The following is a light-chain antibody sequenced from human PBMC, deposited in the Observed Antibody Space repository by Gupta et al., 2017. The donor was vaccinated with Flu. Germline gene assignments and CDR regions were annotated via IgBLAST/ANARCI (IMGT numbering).Light chain of an antibody. Sequence: DIQMTQSPSSVSASVGDRVTLTCRASQVIYSQLGWYQQKPGKAPKLLIYTASTLKSGVPSRFSGSGSETDFTLTITSRQPEDAANYYCQQEDSFPITFGGGSKVEIK. CDR2: TAS. V-gene: IGKV1-12*01. CDR3: QQEDSFPIT. CDR1: QVIYSQ. J-gene: IGKJ4*01.